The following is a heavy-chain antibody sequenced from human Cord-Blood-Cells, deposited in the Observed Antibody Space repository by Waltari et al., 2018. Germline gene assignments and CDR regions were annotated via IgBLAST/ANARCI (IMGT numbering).Heavy chain of an antibody. J-gene: IGHJ4*02. CDR1: GFPFSSYS. CDR3: ARDRVGDCSSTSCYEGDSYFDY. CDR2: ISSSSSTI. V-gene: IGHV3-48*02. Sequence: EVQLVESGGGLVQPGGSLRLSCAASGFPFSSYSMNWVRQAPGKGLEWVSYISSSSSTIYYAESGKGRVTIPRDNATKSLYLQMNSLRDEDTAVYYCARDRVGDCSSTSCYEGDSYFDYWGQGTLVTVSS. D-gene: IGHD2-2*01.